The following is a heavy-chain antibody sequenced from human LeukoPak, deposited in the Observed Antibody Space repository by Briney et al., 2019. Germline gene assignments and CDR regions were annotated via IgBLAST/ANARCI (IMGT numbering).Heavy chain of an antibody. Sequence: GGSLRLSCAASGFTFNIYAMSWVRLAPGKGLQWVASMCGSAGCTFYADSVKGRFTISRDNSKNTLYLQMSSLRAEDTAIYFCARDRPNYHENNGHYYQRDGDHWGQGTLVTVSS. D-gene: IGHD3-10*01. CDR2: MCGSAGCT. V-gene: IGHV3-23*01. CDR1: GFTFNIYA. J-gene: IGHJ5*02. CDR3: ARDRPNYHENNGHYYQRDGDH.